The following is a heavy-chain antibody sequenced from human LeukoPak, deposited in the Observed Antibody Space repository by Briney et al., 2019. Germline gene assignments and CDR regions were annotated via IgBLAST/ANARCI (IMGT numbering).Heavy chain of an antibody. J-gene: IGHJ4*02. V-gene: IGHV3-7*01. D-gene: IGHD1-1*01. CDR1: GFTLSRYW. CDR2: IKEDGSEN. Sequence: GGSLRLSCAAFGFTLSRYWMTWVRQAPGKGLEWVANIKEDGSENSYVESVKGRFTISRDNAKNSLYLQLNSLRAEDTAVYFCARQRYSDYWGQGTLVTVSS. CDR3: ARQRYSDY.